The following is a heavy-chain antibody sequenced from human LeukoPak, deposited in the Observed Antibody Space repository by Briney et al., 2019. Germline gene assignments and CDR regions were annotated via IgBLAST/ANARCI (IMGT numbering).Heavy chain of an antibody. CDR3: AGGSLLWGAFDI. Sequence: PGGSLRLSCAASGFSFSSYEMNWVRQAPGKGPEWVSYIGNSGTTRYYADSVKGRFTISRDNAKNSLYLQMNSLRAEDTAVYYCAGGSLLWGAFDIWGQGTMVTVSS. D-gene: IGHD2-2*01. J-gene: IGHJ3*02. CDR1: GFSFSSYE. V-gene: IGHV3-48*03. CDR2: IGNSGTTR.